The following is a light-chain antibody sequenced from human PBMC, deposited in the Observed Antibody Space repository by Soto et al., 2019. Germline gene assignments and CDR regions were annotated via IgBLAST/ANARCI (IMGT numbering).Light chain of an antibody. J-gene: IGKJ2*01. V-gene: IGKV1-9*01. Sequence: DIQLTQSPSFLSASVGDRVTITCRASQGISSYLAWYQQKPGKAPNLLIYAASTLQSGVPSRFSGSGSGTEFTPTISSLQPEDFATYYCQQLNSYPLTFGQGTKLEIK. CDR2: AAS. CDR3: QQLNSYPLT. CDR1: QGISSY.